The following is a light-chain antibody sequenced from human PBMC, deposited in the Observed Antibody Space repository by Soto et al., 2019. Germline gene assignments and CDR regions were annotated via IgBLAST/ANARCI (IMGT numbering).Light chain of an antibody. J-gene: IGLJ1*01. CDR1: SSDVGGYIW. CDR3: VSYTSRSTYV. CDR2: DVY. Sequence: QSALTQPASLSGSPGQSITISCTGTSSDVGGYIWVSWYQHHPGKAPKLVIYDVYQRPSGVSSRFSGSKSGNTAFLTISGLRTEDEADYYCVSYTSRSTYVFGSGTKVTVL. V-gene: IGLV2-14*01.